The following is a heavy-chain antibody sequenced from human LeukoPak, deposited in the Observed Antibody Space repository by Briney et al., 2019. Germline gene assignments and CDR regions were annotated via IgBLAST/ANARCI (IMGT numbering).Heavy chain of an antibody. CDR2: IYTSGST. CDR1: GGSISSGSYY. CDR3: ARARCSGGSCYSGGGYYYYYMDV. V-gene: IGHV4-61*02. J-gene: IGHJ6*03. D-gene: IGHD2-15*01. Sequence: PSQTLSLTCTVSGGSISSGSYYWSWIRQPAGKGLEWIGRIYTSGSTNYNPSLKSRVTMSVDTSKNQFSLKLSSVTAADTAVYYCARARCSGGSCYSGGGYYYYYMDVWGKGTTVTVSS.